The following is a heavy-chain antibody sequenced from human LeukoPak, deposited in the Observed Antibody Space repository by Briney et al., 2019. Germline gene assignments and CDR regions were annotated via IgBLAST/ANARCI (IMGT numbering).Heavy chain of an antibody. V-gene: IGHV1-69*13. J-gene: IGHJ4*02. CDR2: IIPIFGTA. CDR3: ARTTVIFTGEFDY. Sequence: ASVKVSCKASGGTFISYAISWVRQAPGQGLEWMGGIIPIFGTANYAQKFQGRVTITADESTSTAYMELSSLRSEDTAVYYCARTTVIFTGEFDYWGQGTLVTVSS. D-gene: IGHD4-11*01. CDR1: GGTFISYA.